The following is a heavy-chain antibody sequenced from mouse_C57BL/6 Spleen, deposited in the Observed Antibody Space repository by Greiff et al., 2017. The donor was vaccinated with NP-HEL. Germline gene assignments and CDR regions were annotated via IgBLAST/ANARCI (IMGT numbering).Heavy chain of an antibody. CDR1: GYAFSSYW. CDR2: IYPGDGDT. CDR3: ARLYYYGSSTGNYFDY. Sequence: QVQLQQSGAELVKPGASVKISCKASGYAFSSYWMNWVKQRPGKGLEWIGQIYPGDGDTNYNGKFKGKATLTADKSSSTAYMQLSSLTSEDSAVYFCARLYYYGSSTGNYFDYWGQGTTLTVSS. J-gene: IGHJ2*01. V-gene: IGHV1-80*01. D-gene: IGHD1-1*01.